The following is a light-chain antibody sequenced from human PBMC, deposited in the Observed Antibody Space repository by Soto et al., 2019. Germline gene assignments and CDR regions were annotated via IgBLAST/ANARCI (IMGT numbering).Light chain of an antibody. CDR1: QNIRSS. CDR2: DAS. J-gene: IGKJ1*01. CDR3: QQRGNWPPTWT. V-gene: IGKV3-11*01. Sequence: EVVMTQFPSSLSASPGERVPLSCRASQNIRSSLAWYQQKPGQAPRLLIYDASIRATGIPARFSGSWSGTDFTLTINGLEPEASAVYYCQQRGNWPPTWTFGQGTKVDIK.